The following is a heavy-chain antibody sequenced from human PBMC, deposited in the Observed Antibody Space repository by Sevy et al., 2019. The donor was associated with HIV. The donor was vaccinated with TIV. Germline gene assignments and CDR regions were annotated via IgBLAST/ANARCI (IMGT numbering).Heavy chain of an antibody. Sequence: ASVKVSCKASGYTFTSYDISWVRQAPGQGLEWMGWISAYNGNTHYAQKLQGRVTMTTDTSTSTAYMELRSLRSDDTAVYYCARDQGGYAGNSIDYWGQGTLVTVSS. CDR3: ARDQGGYAGNSIDY. CDR1: GYTFTSYD. J-gene: IGHJ4*02. D-gene: IGHD6-13*01. CDR2: ISAYNGNT. V-gene: IGHV1-18*01.